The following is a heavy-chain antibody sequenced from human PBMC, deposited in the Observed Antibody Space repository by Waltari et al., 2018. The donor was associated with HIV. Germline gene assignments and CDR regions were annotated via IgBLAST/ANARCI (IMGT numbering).Heavy chain of an antibody. CDR1: GYPFNADY. CDR3: VRQMTFYDAFDI. CDR2: VYPNTGDT. Sequence: QVQLLQSGAEVKKPGASVKVTCKASGYPFNADYIHWVRQAPGQGLAWMGWVYPNTGDTNYAQKFQGRVTMARDASIRTVSMELSRLRSDDTAVYYCVRQMTFYDAFDIWGQGTLVTVST. J-gene: IGHJ3*02. V-gene: IGHV1-2*02.